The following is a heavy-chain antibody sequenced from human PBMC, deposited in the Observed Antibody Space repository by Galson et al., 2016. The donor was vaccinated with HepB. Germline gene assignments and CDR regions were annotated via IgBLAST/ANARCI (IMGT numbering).Heavy chain of an antibody. V-gene: IGHV3-21*01. CDR3: APFIAVAAFNY. CDR1: GLTFSSYS. J-gene: IGHJ4*02. CDR2: IGSSSSYI. Sequence: LRLSCAASGLTFSSYSMNWVRQAPGKGLEWVSSIGSSSSYIYYADSVKGRFTISRDNAKNSLFPQMNSLRAEDTAVYYCAPFIAVAAFNYLGQGTQVTVSS. D-gene: IGHD6-19*01.